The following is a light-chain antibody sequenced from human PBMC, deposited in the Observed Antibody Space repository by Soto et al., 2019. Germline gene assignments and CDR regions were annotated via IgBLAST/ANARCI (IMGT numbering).Light chain of an antibody. CDR1: QSVSSNY. CDR3: HQYGNTPMYT. J-gene: IGKJ2*01. CDR2: GAA. Sequence: VSSQSPGIMYSSAGERASLSCRAIQSVSSNYLAAYQQKTGQAPRLLIHGAATRATGVPDRFSSSGSGTDFTLTISRVGPEDYAVYYCHQYGNTPMYTFGQGTKVDIK. V-gene: IGKV3-20*01.